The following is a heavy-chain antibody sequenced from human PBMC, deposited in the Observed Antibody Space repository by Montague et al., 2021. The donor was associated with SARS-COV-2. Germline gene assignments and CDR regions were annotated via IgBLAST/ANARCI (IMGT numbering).Heavy chain of an antibody. CDR2: ISGSGGST. Sequence: RLSCSASGFTFSNYAMSWVRQAPGKGLEWVSAISGSGGSTYYADSVKGRFTISRDNSKNTLYLQMNSLRAEDTAVYYCAKDPHYDFWSGYYLDYWGQGTLVTVSS. D-gene: IGHD3-3*01. CDR1: GFTFSNYA. J-gene: IGHJ4*02. V-gene: IGHV3-23*01. CDR3: AKDPHYDFWSGYYLDY.